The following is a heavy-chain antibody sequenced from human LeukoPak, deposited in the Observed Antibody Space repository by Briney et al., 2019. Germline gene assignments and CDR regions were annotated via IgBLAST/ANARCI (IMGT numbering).Heavy chain of an antibody. V-gene: IGHV4-4*02. J-gene: IGHJ4*02. CDR3: ARRDSYSSGYYYFDY. Sequence: SGTLSLTCAVSGGSISSSNWWTWVRQPPGKGLELIGQIFHTGSTNYNPSLKSRVTISVDKSKNQFSLKLISVTAADTAVYYCARRDSYSSGYYYFDYWGQGTLVTVSS. CDR1: GGSISSSNW. CDR2: IFHTGST. D-gene: IGHD3-22*01.